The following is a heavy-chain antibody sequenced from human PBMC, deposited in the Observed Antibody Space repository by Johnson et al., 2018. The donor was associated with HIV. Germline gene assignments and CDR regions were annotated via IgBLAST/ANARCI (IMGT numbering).Heavy chain of an antibody. J-gene: IGHJ3*02. CDR3: ARCLWFRELSDAFDI. V-gene: IGHV3-66*01. Sequence: MLLVESGGGLVQPGGSLRLSCAASGFSVSSNYMSWVRQSPGKGLEWVSVIYSGGSTYYTDSVKGRFTISRDNSKNTLYLDTNSLRPEDTAVYYCARCLWFRELSDAFDIWGQGTIVTVSS. CDR1: GFSVSSNY. D-gene: IGHD3-10*01. CDR2: IYSGGST.